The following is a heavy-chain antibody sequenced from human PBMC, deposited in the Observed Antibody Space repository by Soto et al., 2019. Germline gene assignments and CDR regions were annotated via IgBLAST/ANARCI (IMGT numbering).Heavy chain of an antibody. V-gene: IGHV3-21*02. CDR1: GFPFSSFA. CDR3: ARGVNDAFDV. J-gene: IGHJ3*01. Sequence: VQLVQSGGGLVKPGGSLRLSCAASGFPFSSFAMNWVRQPPGKGLEWVSSISSLSTHVLNADSVKGRFTISRDDVNNSVYLQMNSLRGEDTATYCCARGVNDAFDVWGQGTVVTVSS. CDR2: ISSLSTHV.